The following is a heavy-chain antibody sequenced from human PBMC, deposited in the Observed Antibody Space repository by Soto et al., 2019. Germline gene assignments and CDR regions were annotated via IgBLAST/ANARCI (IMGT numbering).Heavy chain of an antibody. CDR3: ARVQHRPRYYDSTGWTSEHDY. CDR2: ISAYNGNT. J-gene: IGHJ4*02. CDR1: GYTFTSYG. D-gene: IGHD3-22*01. V-gene: IGHV1-18*01. Sequence: AASVKVSCKASGYTFTSYGISWVRQAPGQGLELMGWISAYNGNTNYAQMLQGRVTMTTDTSTSTAYMELRSLRSDDTAVYYCARVQHRPRYYDSTGWTSEHDYWGQGTLVTVYS.